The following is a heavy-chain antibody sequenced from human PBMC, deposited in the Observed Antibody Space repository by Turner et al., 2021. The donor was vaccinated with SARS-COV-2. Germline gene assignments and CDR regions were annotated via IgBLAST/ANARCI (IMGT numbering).Heavy chain of an antibody. V-gene: IGHV3-11*01. CDR3: ARRATPPQSWIAYWYFDL. J-gene: IGHJ2*01. Sequence: QVQLVESGGGLVKPGGSLRLSCAASGFTFSDYYMSWIRQAPGKGLELVSYISSSGSTIYYADSVKGRFTISRDNAKNSLYLQMNSLRAEDTAVYYCARRATPPQSWIAYWYFDLWGRGTLVTVSS. CDR1: GFTFSDYY. D-gene: IGHD5-12*01. CDR2: ISSSGSTI.